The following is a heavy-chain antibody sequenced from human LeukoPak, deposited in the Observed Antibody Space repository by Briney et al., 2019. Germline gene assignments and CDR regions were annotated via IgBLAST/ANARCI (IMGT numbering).Heavy chain of an antibody. CDR2: ISSSSRTI. D-gene: IGHD3-22*01. J-gene: IGHJ4*02. CDR1: GFTFSSYS. CDR3: AKDISPDYYDSSGYKD. Sequence: GGSLRLSCTASGFTFSSYSMNWVRQAPGKGLELVSYISSSSRTIYYADSVKGRFTISRDNAKNSLYLQMNSLRAEDTALYYCAKDISPDYYDSSGYKDWGQGTLVTVSS. V-gene: IGHV3-48*01.